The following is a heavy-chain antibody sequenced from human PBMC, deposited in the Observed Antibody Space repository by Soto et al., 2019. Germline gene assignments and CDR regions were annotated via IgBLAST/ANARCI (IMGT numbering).Heavy chain of an antibody. CDR2: IYYGGST. V-gene: IGHV4-31*03. CDR1: GGSISSGGYY. D-gene: IGHD3-22*01. Sequence: SETLSLTCTVSGGSISSGGYYWSWIRQHPGKGLEWIGYIYYGGSTYYNPSLKSRATISGDTSKNQFSLKLSSVTAADTAVYYCARGGYYYENSGQNAYDYWGQGILVTSPQ. CDR3: ARGGYYYENSGQNAYDY. J-gene: IGHJ4*01.